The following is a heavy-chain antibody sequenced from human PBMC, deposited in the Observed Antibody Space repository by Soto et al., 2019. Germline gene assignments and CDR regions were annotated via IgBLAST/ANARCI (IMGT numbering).Heavy chain of an antibody. CDR3: ARDRVGEIAVAGYGHYYFDY. D-gene: IGHD6-19*01. Sequence: SETLSLTCAVSGGSISSSNWWSWVRQPPGKGLEWIGEIYHSGSTNYNPSLKSRVTISVDKSKNQFSLKLSSVTAADTAVYYCARDRVGEIAVAGYGHYYFDYWGQGTLVTVSS. CDR1: GGSISSSNW. J-gene: IGHJ4*02. V-gene: IGHV4-4*02. CDR2: IYHSGST.